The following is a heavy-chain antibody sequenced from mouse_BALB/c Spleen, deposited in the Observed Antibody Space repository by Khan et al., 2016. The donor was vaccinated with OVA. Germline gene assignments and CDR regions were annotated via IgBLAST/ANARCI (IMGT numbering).Heavy chain of an antibody. J-gene: IGHJ3*01. CDR3: TRLAYYYDSEGFAY. V-gene: IGHV5-6*01. CDR2: VSTGGSYT. CDR1: GFTFSTYG. D-gene: IGHD1-1*01. Sequence: DVQLVESGGDLVKPGGSLKLSCAASGFTFSTYGMSWVRQTPDKRLEWVATVSTGGSYTYYPDSVKGRFTISRDNAKNTLYLQMSGLKSGDTAMFYCTRLAYYYDSEGFAYWGQGTLVTVSA.